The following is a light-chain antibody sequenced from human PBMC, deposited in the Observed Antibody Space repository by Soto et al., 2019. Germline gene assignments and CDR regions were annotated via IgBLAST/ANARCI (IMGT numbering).Light chain of an antibody. CDR3: QQRSNWPPT. CDR2: GAS. V-gene: IGKV3-11*01. CDR1: QNVGSN. Sequence: EVVMTHFPATLSLCPDERATLSCRASQNVGSNLGWYQQKPGQAPRLLMSGASTRATGIPARFSGSGSGTDFTLTISSLEPEDFAVYYCQQRSNWPPTFGQGTRLEIK. J-gene: IGKJ5*01.